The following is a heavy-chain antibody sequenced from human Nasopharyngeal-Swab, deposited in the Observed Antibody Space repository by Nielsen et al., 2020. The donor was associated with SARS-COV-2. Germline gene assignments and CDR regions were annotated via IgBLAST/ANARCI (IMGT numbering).Heavy chain of an antibody. V-gene: IGHV3-7*03. Sequence: GESLKISCVASGFTFRDYWMSWVRQAPAKGLEWVANIKQDGCEKYYVDSVKGRFTVSRDNPKNLLYLQVNSLRAEDTAVYYCARQGVFVPAYFHQYYMDVWGKGTTVTVSS. CDR3: ARQGVFVPAYFHQYYMDV. J-gene: IGHJ6*03. D-gene: IGHD3-16*02. CDR1: GFTFRDYW. CDR2: IKQDGCEK.